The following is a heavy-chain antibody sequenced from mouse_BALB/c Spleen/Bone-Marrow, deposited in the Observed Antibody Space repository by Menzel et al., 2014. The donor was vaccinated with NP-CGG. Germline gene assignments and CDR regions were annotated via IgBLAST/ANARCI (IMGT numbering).Heavy chain of an antibody. CDR2: IDPANGNT. Sequence: VQLQQSGAELVKPGASVKLSCTASGFNIKDTYKHWVKQRPEQGLEWIGRIDPANGNTKYDPKFQDKATITADTSSNTAYLQLSSLTSEDTAVYYCARYYYGSSLFAYWGQGTLVTVSA. D-gene: IGHD1-1*01. V-gene: IGHV14-3*02. CDR1: GFNIKDTY. CDR3: ARYYYGSSLFAY. J-gene: IGHJ3*01.